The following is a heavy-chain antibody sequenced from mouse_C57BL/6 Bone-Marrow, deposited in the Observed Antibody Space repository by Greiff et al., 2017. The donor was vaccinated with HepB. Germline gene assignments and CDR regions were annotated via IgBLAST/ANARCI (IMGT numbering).Heavy chain of an antibody. CDR2: IHPNSGST. CDR1: GYTFTSYW. CDR3: AKSYDGYQYYFDY. D-gene: IGHD2-3*01. Sequence: QVQLQQPGAELVKPGASVKLSCKASGYTFTSYWMHWVKQRPGQGLEWIGMIHPNSGSTNYNEKFKSKATLTVDKSSSTAYMQLISLTSEDSAVYYCAKSYDGYQYYFDYWGQGTTLTVSS. V-gene: IGHV1-64*01. J-gene: IGHJ2*01.